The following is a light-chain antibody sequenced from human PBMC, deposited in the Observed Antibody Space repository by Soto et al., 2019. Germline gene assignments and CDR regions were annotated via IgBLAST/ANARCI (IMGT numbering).Light chain of an antibody. J-gene: IGLJ1*01. Sequence: QSVLTQPASVSGSPGQSITISCTGTSSDVGSYNLVSWYQQHPGKAPKLMIYEVSKRPSGVSNRFSGSKSGNTASLTISGLQAEDEADYFCCSYAGSSTFLDVFGTGNKVTVL. V-gene: IGLV2-23*02. CDR2: EVS. CDR1: SSDVGSYNL. CDR3: CSYAGSSTFLDV.